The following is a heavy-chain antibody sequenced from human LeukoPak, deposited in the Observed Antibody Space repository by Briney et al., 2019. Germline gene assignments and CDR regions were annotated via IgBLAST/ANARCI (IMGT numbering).Heavy chain of an antibody. CDR2: INPNSGGT. CDR1: GYTFTGYY. Sequence: ASVKVSCKASGYTFTGYYMHWVRQAPGQGLEWMGWINPNSGGTNYAQKFQGRVTMTRDTSISTAYMELSRLRSDDTAVYYCARSSRYDYVWGGYRYWGQGTLVTVSS. D-gene: IGHD3-16*02. CDR3: ARSSRYDYVWGGYRY. V-gene: IGHV1-2*02. J-gene: IGHJ4*02.